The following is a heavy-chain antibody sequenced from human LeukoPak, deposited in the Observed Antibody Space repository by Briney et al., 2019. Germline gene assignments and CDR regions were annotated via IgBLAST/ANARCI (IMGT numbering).Heavy chain of an antibody. CDR1: GFTFSSYG. J-gene: IGHJ4*02. D-gene: IGHD4-11*01. V-gene: IGHV3-33*01. Sequence: AGGSLRLSCAASGFTFSSYGMHWVRQAPGKGLEWVAVIWYDGSNKYYADSVKGRFTISRDNSKNTLYLQMNSLRAEDTAVYYCARDLEDYNNYGEMAIWGQGTLVTVSS. CDR3: ARDLEDYNNYGEMAI. CDR2: IWYDGSNK.